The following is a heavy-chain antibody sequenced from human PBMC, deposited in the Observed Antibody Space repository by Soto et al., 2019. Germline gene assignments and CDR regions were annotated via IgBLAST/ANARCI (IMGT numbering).Heavy chain of an antibody. V-gene: IGHV4-31*03. J-gene: IGHJ3*02. Sequence: QVQLQESGPGLVKPSQTLSLTCTVSGGSISSGGYYWSWIRQHPGKGLEGIGYIYYSGSTYYNPSLKSRVTISVDTSKNPFSLKLSSVTAADTAVYYCARYSSGFGEFHDAFDIWGQGTMVTVSS. CDR3: ARYSSGFGEFHDAFDI. CDR2: IYYSGST. CDR1: GGSISSGGYY. D-gene: IGHD3-10*01.